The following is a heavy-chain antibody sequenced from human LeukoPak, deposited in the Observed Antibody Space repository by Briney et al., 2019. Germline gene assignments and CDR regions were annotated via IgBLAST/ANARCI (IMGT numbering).Heavy chain of an antibody. CDR1: GGSISSYY. J-gene: IGHJ5*02. Sequence: SETLSLTCTVSGGSISSYYWSWIRQPPGKGLEWIGYIYYSGSTNYNPSLKSRVTISVDMSKNQFSLKLSSVTAADTAVYYCARGESYSSSSTWGQGTLVTVSS. CDR3: ARGESYSSSST. CDR2: IYYSGST. D-gene: IGHD6-6*01. V-gene: IGHV4-59*01.